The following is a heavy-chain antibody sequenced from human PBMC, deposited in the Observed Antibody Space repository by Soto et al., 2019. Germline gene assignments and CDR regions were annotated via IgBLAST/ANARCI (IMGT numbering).Heavy chain of an antibody. J-gene: IGHJ3*02. CDR2: IHSDGSTT. V-gene: IGHV3-74*01. CDR3: ARGDYHDTSGPFSDAFDI. D-gene: IGHD3-22*01. Sequence: GGSLRLSCAASGFTFNYYWMHWVRQAPGQGLVWVSHIHSDGSTTTYADSVKGRFTISRDNAKNTLYLQMNSLRAEDTAVYYCARGDYHDTSGPFSDAFDIWGQGTMVTVSS. CDR1: GFTFNYYW.